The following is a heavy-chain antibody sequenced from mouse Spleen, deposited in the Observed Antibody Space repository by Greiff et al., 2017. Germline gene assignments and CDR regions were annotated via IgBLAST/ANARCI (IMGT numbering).Heavy chain of an antibody. J-gene: IGHJ3*01. V-gene: IGHV5-12*02. CDR3: ASPIYYYGSSPAWFAY. D-gene: IGHD1-1*01. CDR2: ISNGGGST. Sequence: EVKLEESGGGLVQPGGSLKLSCATSGFTFSDYYMYWVRQTPEKRLEWVAYISNGGGSTYYPDTVKGRFTISRDNAKNTLYLQMSRLKSEDTAMYYCASPIYYYGSSPAWFAYWGQGTLVTVSA. CDR1: GFTFSDYY.